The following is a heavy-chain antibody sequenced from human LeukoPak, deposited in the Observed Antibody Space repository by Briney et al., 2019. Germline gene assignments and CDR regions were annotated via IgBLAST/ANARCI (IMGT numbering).Heavy chain of an antibody. D-gene: IGHD1-26*01. J-gene: IGHJ6*02. CDR3: TVYSGSYSGPPYYYYGMDV. V-gene: IGHV3-15*01. Sequence: ARSLRGYGAAPGVTFSNAWFSWVLQAPGKGQLWLGRINSKSVGGTTDYAARAKGRFTISRDNSKNTLYLQMNSLKTEDTAVYYCTVYSGSYSGPPYYYYGMDVWGQGTTVTVSS. CDR2: INSKSVGGTT. CDR1: GVTFSNAW.